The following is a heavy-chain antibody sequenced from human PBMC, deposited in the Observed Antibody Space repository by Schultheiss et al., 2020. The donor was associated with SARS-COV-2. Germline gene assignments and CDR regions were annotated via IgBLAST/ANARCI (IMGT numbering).Heavy chain of an antibody. V-gene: IGHV3-30*03. CDR3: ARGCGNDAFDI. J-gene: IGHJ3*02. Sequence: GGSLRLSCAASGFTVSSYGMHWVRQAPGKGLEWVAVISYDGSNKYYADSVKGRFTISRDNSKNTLYLQMNSLRAEDTAVYYCARGCGNDAFDIWGQGTMVTVSS. CDR2: ISYDGSNK. CDR1: GFTVSSYG. D-gene: IGHD1-26*01.